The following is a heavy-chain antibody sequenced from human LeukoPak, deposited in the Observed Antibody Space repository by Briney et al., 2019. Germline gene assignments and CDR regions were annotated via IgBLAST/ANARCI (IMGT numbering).Heavy chain of an antibody. CDR3: ARHRGSSSLFDY. V-gene: IGHV4-34*01. J-gene: IGHJ4*02. CDR1: GGPFSSYY. CDR2: INHNKST. D-gene: IGHD6-6*01. Sequence: MSSETLSLTCAVYGGPFSSYYWTWIRQSPGKGLEWIGEINHNKSTNYSPSLKGRVTISVDTSKNQFSLNLTSVTAADTAVYYCARHRGSSSLFDYWGQGTLVTVSS.